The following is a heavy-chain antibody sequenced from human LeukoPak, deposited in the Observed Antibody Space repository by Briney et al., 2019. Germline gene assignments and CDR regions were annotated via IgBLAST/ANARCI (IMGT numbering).Heavy chain of an antibody. D-gene: IGHD5-12*01. V-gene: IGHV4-39*01. CDR2: VYYTGST. Sequence: PSETLSLTCIVSGGSISSITDYYWGWIRQSPGKGLQWIGNVYYTGSTQYNPSLRSRITISVDTSKNQFSLRLTSVTAADTAVYYCARQGGRGSLDYWGQGALVTVSS. CDR1: GGSISSITDYY. J-gene: IGHJ4*02. CDR3: ARQGGRGSLDY.